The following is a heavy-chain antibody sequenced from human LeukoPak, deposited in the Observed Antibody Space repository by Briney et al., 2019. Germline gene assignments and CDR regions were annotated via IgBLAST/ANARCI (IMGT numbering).Heavy chain of an antibody. Sequence: SETLSLTCTVSGGSISSGTYYCSWIRQPPGKGLEWIGEINHSGSVNYNPSLKSRVTISVDTSKNQFSLRLKSMTAADTAVYYCASWTYDYGSSSSPELSWGQGTLVTVSS. D-gene: IGHD3-22*01. CDR2: INHSGSV. V-gene: IGHV4-39*07. CDR3: ASWTYDYGSSSSPELS. CDR1: GGSISSGTYY. J-gene: IGHJ5*02.